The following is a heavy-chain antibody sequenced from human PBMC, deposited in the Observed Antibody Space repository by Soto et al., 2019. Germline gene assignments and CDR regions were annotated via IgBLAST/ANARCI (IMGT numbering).Heavy chain of an antibody. D-gene: IGHD4-17*01. Sequence: QVQLQESGPGLVKLSQTLSLTCSVSGASINTGGFYWSWVRQYPGKGLDWIGYGSHTGSRYLNPSLRSRITISLDTPNNQFSLRLTSVTAADTAVYYCARVKVTTESFDSWGQGSLVTVSS. CDR2: GSHTGSR. CDR3: ARVKVTTESFDS. CDR1: GASINTGGFY. V-gene: IGHV4-31*03. J-gene: IGHJ4*02.